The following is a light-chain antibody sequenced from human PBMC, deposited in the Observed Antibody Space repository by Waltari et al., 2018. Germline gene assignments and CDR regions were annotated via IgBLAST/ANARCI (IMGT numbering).Light chain of an antibody. CDR3: QSADSTGTHRF. CDR1: AFPNQH. CDR2: KDS. Sequence: SSELTQPLSVSASPGQPPRITCSGDAFPNQHASWYQKKPGQAPPLVIFKDSERPSLIPERFSGSSSGTVVALTISGVQAEDEADYFCQSADSTGTHRFFGGGTKLTVL. J-gene: IGLJ2*01. V-gene: IGLV3-25*03.